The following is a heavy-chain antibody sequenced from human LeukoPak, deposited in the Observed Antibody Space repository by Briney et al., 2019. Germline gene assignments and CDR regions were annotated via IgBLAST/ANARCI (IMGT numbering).Heavy chain of an antibody. D-gene: IGHD1-26*01. CDR1: GYTFTGYY. V-gene: IGHV1-2*02. Sequence: GASVKVSCKASGYTFTGYYMHWVRQAPGQGLEWMGWINPNSGGTKYAQKFQGRVTMTRDTSISTAYMELSRLRSDDTAVYYCARDNSVGDNAWWFDPWGQGTLVTVSS. CDR2: INPNSGGT. J-gene: IGHJ5*02. CDR3: ARDNSVGDNAWWFDP.